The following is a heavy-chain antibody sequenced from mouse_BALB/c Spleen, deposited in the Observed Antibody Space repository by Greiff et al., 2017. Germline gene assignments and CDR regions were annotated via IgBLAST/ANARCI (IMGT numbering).Heavy chain of an antibody. CDR2: IYPGSGST. CDR3: ARNGNYAMDY. Sequence: QVQLQQPGAELVKPGTSVKLSCKASGYNFTSYWINWVKLRPGQGLEWIGDIYPGSGSTNYNEKFKSKATLTVDTSSSTAYVQLSSLASEDSALYYCARNGNYAMDYWGQGTSVTVSS. D-gene: IGHD2-1*01. J-gene: IGHJ4*01. V-gene: IGHV1-55*01. CDR1: GYNFTSYW.